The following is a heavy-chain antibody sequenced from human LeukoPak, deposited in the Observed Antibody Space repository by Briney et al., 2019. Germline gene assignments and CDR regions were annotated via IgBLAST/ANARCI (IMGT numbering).Heavy chain of an antibody. D-gene: IGHD4-17*01. V-gene: IGHV4-59*01. CDR1: GGSISSYY. Sequence: SSETLSLTCTVSGGSISSYYWSWIRQAPGKGLEWIGYISDSGSTNYNPSLRSRVTISVDTSKNQFSLKLSSVTAADTALYYCARYDYGDCWFDPWGQGTLVTVSS. CDR2: ISDSGST. CDR3: ARYDYGDCWFDP. J-gene: IGHJ5*02.